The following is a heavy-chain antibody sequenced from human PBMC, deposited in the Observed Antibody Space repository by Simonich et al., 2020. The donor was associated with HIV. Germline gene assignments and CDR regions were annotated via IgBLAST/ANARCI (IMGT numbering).Heavy chain of an antibody. CDR1: GGSFSGYY. CDR3: ARGLTVDAFDI. D-gene: IGHD7-27*01. Sequence: QVQLQQWGAGLLKPSETLSLTCAVYGGSFSGYYWSWIRQPPGKGLEWIGEINHSESTNYNPPLKSRVTISVDTSKNQFSLKLTSVIAADTAVYYCARGLTVDAFDIWGQGTMVTVSS. CDR2: INHSEST. J-gene: IGHJ3*02. V-gene: IGHV4-34*01.